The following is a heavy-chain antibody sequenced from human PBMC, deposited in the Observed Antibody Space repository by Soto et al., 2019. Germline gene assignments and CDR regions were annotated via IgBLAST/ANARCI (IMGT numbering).Heavy chain of an antibody. Sequence: GGSLRLSCAASGFTFSDYYMSWICQAPGKGLEWVSYISSSSSYTNYADSVKGRFTISRDNAKNSLYLQMNSLRAEDTAVYYCARVGKPAHSSWFSTYNWFDPWGQGTLVTVSS. J-gene: IGHJ5*02. CDR1: GFTFSDYY. CDR2: ISSSSSYT. V-gene: IGHV3-11*05. CDR3: ARVGKPAHSSWFSTYNWFDP. D-gene: IGHD6-13*01.